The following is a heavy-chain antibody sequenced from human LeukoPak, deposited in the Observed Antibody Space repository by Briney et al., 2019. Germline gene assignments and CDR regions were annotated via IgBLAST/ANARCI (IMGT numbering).Heavy chain of an antibody. Sequence: ASVKVSCKASGYTFTGYYMHWVRQAPGQGLEWMGWINPNSGVTNYAQKFQGRVTMTRDTSISTASMELSRLRSDDTAVYHCARDLESRRYGSGSYSAFDPWGQGTLVTVSS. CDR1: GYTFTGYY. D-gene: IGHD3-10*01. CDR2: INPNSGVT. V-gene: IGHV1-2*02. CDR3: ARDLESRRYGSGSYSAFDP. J-gene: IGHJ5*02.